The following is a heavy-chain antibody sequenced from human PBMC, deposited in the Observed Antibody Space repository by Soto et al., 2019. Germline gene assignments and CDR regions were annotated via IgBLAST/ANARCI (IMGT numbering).Heavy chain of an antibody. V-gene: IGHV4-39*01. CDR3: ATLPYYDFRSGYYFDY. CDR2: IYYSGST. J-gene: IGHJ4*02. Sequence: SETLSLTCNVSGGSISSSDYYWGWIRQPPGKGLEWIGQIYYSGSTYYNPSLKSRVTMSVDTSKNQFSLKLTSVTAADTAVYYCATLPYYDFRSGYYFDYWGQGTLVTVSS. D-gene: IGHD3-3*01. CDR1: GGSISSSDYY.